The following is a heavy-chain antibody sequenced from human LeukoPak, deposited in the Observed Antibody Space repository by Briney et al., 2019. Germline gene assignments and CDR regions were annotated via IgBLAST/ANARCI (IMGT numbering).Heavy chain of an antibody. Sequence: GGSLRLSCAASGFTFSSYSMNWVRQAPGKGLEWVSSISSSSSYIYYADSVRGRFTISRDNAKNSLYLQMNSLRAEDTAVYYCARDLKYSSSSPFDYWGQGTLVTVSS. CDR1: GFTFSSYS. CDR2: ISSSSSYI. V-gene: IGHV3-21*01. J-gene: IGHJ4*02. D-gene: IGHD6-6*01. CDR3: ARDLKYSSSSPFDY.